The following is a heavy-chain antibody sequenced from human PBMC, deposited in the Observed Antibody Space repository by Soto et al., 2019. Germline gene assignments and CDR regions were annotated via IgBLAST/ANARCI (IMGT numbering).Heavy chain of an antibody. CDR3: ARGVSYWARRNYFDY. V-gene: IGHV1-8*02. J-gene: IGHJ4*02. CDR2: VTPRNGDT. D-gene: IGHD2-8*02. Sequence: ASVKVSCKASGYTFTSYDINWVRQAAGQGPEWMGSVTPRNGDTAFAQKYQGRVTVASNTSMSTVYMELSTLRSDDTAVYYCARGVSYWARRNYFDYWGQGTLVTVSS. CDR1: GYTFTSYD.